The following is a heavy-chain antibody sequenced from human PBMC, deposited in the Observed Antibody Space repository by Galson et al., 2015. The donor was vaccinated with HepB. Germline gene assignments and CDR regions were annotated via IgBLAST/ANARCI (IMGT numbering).Heavy chain of an antibody. CDR1: GNTFSNYY. CDR3: ARGEHAFDI. CDR2: INRSVGTT. J-gene: IGHJ3*02. Sequence: SVKVSCKASGNTFSNYYMHWVRQAPGQGLEWVGVINRSVGTTNYAQKFQGRVTMTRDTSTNTVYMELSSLRSDDTAVYYCARGEHAFDIWGQGTMVTVSS. V-gene: IGHV1-46*01.